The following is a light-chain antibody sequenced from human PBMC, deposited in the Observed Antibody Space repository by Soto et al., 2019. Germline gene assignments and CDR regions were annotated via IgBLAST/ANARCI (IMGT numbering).Light chain of an antibody. J-gene: IGLJ1*01. V-gene: IGLV2-14*01. CDR3: SSHGGANNFYV. CDR1: SSDVGNYNY. CDR2: MVS. Sequence: QSVLTQPASVSGSPGQSITISCTGTSSDVGNYNYVSWYQQYPGRVPKLLIYMVSNRPSGVSNRFSGSKSGNTASLTISGPQAEDEADYYCSSHGGANNFYVFGTGTKVTV.